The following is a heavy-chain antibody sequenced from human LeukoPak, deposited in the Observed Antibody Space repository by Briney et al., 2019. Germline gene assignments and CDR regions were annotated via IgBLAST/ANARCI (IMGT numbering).Heavy chain of an antibody. CDR3: ARDLPKLLWFGESTSGWFDP. J-gene: IGHJ5*02. D-gene: IGHD3-10*01. CDR1: GGSISSYY. CDR2: IYTSGST. V-gene: IGHV4-4*07. Sequence: PSETLSLTCTVSGGSISSYYWSWIRQPAGKGLEWIGRIYTSGSTNYNPSLKSRVTMSVDTSKNQFSLKLSSVTAADTAVYYCARDLPKLLWFGESTSGWFDPWGQGTLVTVSS.